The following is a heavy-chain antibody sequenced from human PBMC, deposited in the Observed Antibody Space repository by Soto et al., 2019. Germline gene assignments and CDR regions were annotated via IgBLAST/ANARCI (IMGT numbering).Heavy chain of an antibody. Sequence: ASVKVSCKASGYTFTGYYMHWVRQAPGQGLEWMGWINPNSGGTNYAQKFQGWVTMTRDTSISTAYMELSRLRSDDTAVYYCAREVSSSSRYWGYWGQGTLVTVSS. CDR3: AREVSSSSRYWGY. CDR1: GYTFTGYY. CDR2: INPNSGGT. D-gene: IGHD6-6*01. J-gene: IGHJ4*02. V-gene: IGHV1-2*04.